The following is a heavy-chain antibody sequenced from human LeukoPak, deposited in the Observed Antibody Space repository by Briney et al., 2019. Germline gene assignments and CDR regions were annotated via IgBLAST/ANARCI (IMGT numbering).Heavy chain of an antibody. CDR3: ARPRGSYLGDAFDI. CDR1: GFTFSSYG. J-gene: IGHJ3*02. D-gene: IGHD1-26*01. Sequence: PGGSLRLSCAASGFTFSSYGMHWVRQAPGKGLEWVAVISYDGSNKYYADSVKGRFTISRDNSKNTLYLQMNSLRAEDTAVYYCARPRGSYLGDAFDIWGQGTMVTVSS. CDR2: ISYDGSNK. V-gene: IGHV3-30*03.